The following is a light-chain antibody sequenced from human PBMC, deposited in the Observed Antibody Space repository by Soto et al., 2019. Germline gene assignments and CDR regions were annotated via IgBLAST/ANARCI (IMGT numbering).Light chain of an antibody. CDR1: SSNIGSNY. CDR3: AAWDDSLSGLVV. J-gene: IGLJ2*01. Sequence: QSVLTQPPSASGTPGQRVTISCSGSSSNIGSNYVYWYQQLPGTAPKLLIYRNNQRPSGVPGRFSGSKSGTSASLAISGLRSEDEAYYYCAAWDDSLSGLVVFGGGTQLTVL. V-gene: IGLV1-47*01. CDR2: RNN.